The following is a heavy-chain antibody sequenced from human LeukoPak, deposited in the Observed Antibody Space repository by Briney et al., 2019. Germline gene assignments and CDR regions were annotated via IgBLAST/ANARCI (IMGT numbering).Heavy chain of an antibody. D-gene: IGHD6-19*01. CDR2: IYYSGST. Sequence: SETLSLTCTVSGGSISSYYWSWIRQPPGKGLEWMGYIYYSGSTNYNPSLESRVTISVDTYKNQFSLKLSSVTAADTAVYYCGRHGSGWNTEFDYWGQGTLVTVSS. V-gene: IGHV4-59*08. J-gene: IGHJ4*02. CDR1: GGSISSYY. CDR3: GRHGSGWNTEFDY.